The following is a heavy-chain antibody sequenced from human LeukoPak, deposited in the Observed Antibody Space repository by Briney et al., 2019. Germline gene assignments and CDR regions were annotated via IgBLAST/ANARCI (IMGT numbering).Heavy chain of an antibody. CDR2: ISAYNGNT. CDR3: ARFRFVDTAMVTPKYYFDY. J-gene: IGHJ4*02. D-gene: IGHD5-18*01. Sequence: ASVKVSCKASGYTFTSYGIGCVRQAPGQGLEWMGWISAYNGNTNYAQKLQGRVTMTTDTSTSTAYMELRSLRSDDTAVYYCARFRFVDTAMVTPKYYFDYWGQGTLVTVSS. CDR1: GYTFTSYG. V-gene: IGHV1-18*01.